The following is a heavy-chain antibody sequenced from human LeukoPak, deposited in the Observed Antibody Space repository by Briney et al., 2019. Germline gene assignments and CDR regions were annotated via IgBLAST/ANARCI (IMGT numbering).Heavy chain of an antibody. CDR3: ARERDIVVVVAADYDAFDI. D-gene: IGHD2-15*01. CDR2: INHSGST. J-gene: IGHJ3*02. CDR1: GGSLSGYY. V-gene: IGHV4-34*01. Sequence: SETLSLTCAVYGGSLSGYYWSWIRQPPGEGLEWIGEINHSGSTNYNPSLKSRVTISVDTSKNQFSLKLSSVTAADTAVYYCARERDIVVVVAADYDAFDIWGQGTMVTVSS.